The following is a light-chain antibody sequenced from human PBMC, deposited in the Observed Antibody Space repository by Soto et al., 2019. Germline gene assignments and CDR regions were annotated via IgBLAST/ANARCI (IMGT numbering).Light chain of an antibody. V-gene: IGKV2-28*01. CDR1: QSLLHSNGYNY. Sequence: DIVMTQSPLSLPVTPGESASISCRSSQSLLHSNGYNYLDWYLQKPGQSPQLLIYLGSNRASGVPERFSGSGSGTDFTLKISGVEAEDVGIYYCMQARQTPVTFGGGTKVEIK. CDR3: MQARQTPVT. CDR2: LGS. J-gene: IGKJ4*01.